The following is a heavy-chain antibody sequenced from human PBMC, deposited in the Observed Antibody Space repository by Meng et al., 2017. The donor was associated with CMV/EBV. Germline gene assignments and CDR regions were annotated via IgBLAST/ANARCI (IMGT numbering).Heavy chain of an antibody. CDR2: IYTSGST. Sequence: QVAVHHAGPVLVKPSETLSLTCTVSGGSISSYDWSWIRQPAGKGLEWIGRIYTSGSTNYNPSLKSRVTMSVDTSKNQFSLKLSSVTAADTAVYYCARGGLYYYDSSGHFDYWGQGTLVTVSS. J-gene: IGHJ4*02. V-gene: IGHV4-4*07. D-gene: IGHD3-22*01. CDR3: ARGGLYYYDSSGHFDY. CDR1: GGSISSYD.